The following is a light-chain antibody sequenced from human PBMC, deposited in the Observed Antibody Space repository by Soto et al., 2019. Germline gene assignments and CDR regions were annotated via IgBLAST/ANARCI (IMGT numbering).Light chain of an antibody. CDR3: QQYGSSGT. J-gene: IGKJ1*01. CDR1: QSVINNY. V-gene: IGKV3-20*01. CDR2: GAS. Sequence: IVLTQSPGTLSLSPGERATLSCRASQSVINNYLAWYQQKPGQAPRLLIYGASNRATGIPDRFSGSGSGTDFTLTISRLEPEDFAVYYCQQYGSSGTFAQGTKVDIK.